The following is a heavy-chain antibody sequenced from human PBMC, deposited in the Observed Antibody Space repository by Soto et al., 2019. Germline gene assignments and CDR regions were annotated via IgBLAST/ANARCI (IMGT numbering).Heavy chain of an antibody. CDR2: IFHSGST. Sequence: QVQLQESGPGLVKPSGTLSLTCAVSGGSISTSNWWNWVRQPPGKGLEWIGEIFHSGSTNYSPSLKSRVTISVDKSKNQVSLSLTSVTAADTAVYYCARALAAGGTSSPYYYMDVWGKGTTVTVSS. CDR3: ARALAAGGTSSPYYYMDV. J-gene: IGHJ6*03. D-gene: IGHD6-13*01. CDR1: GGSISTSNW. V-gene: IGHV4-4*02.